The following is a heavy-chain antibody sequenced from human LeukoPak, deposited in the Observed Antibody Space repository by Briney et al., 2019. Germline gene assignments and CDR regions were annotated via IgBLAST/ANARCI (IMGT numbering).Heavy chain of an antibody. CDR2: ICGGGGSK. V-gene: IGHV3-23*01. Sequence: GGSLRLSCAASGFTFSSYALSWVRQADGKGLEGVSAICGGGGSKYYAYTVNGGFTISIDKSKNTLYLQMNSLRAEDTAVYYCAKDPEHGYYFDYWGQGTLVTVSS. D-gene: IGHD1/OR15-1a*01. J-gene: IGHJ4*02. CDR3: AKDPEHGYYFDY. CDR1: GFTFSSYA.